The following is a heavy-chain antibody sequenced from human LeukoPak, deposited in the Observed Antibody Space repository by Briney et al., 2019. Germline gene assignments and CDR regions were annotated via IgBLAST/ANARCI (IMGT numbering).Heavy chain of an antibody. CDR1: GFTFSSYT. V-gene: IGHV3-21*01. CDR2: ISTSSSYI. D-gene: IGHD1-26*01. Sequence: GGSLRLSCAASGFTFSSYTMNWVRQAQGKGLEWVSPISTSSSYIYYADSVKGRFTISRDNAKNSLYLQMNSLKAEDTAIYYCAREGGSYSNYFDYWGQGTLVTVSS. J-gene: IGHJ4*02. CDR3: AREGGSYSNYFDY.